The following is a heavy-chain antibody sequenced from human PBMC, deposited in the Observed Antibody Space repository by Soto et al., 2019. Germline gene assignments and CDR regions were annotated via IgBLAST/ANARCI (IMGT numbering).Heavy chain of an antibody. CDR2: INHSGST. Sequence: SETLSLTCAVYGGSFSGYYWSWIRQPPGKGLEWIGEINHSGSTNYNPSLKSRVTISVDTSKNQFSLKLSSVTAADTAVYYCARGVMIPAAIGGVDYYYYYMEVWGKGTTVTVSS. V-gene: IGHV4-34*01. J-gene: IGHJ6*03. CDR3: ARGVMIPAAIGGVDYYYYYMEV. CDR1: GGSFSGYY. D-gene: IGHD2-2*01.